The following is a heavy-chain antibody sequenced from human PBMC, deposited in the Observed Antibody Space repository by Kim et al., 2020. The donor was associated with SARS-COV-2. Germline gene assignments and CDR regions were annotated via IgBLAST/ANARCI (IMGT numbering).Heavy chain of an antibody. CDR3: ARDDGGYSYGKRPAN. J-gene: IGHJ1*01. CDR1: GFTFDTSA. D-gene: IGHD5-18*01. CDR2: LSPDGRYI. V-gene: IGHV3-21*06. Sequence: GGSLRLSCAASGFTFDTSAMTWVRQTSDKGLEWVSSLSPDGRYIYYADSVKGRFIISRDNANNLLFLQMNSLRDDDTAVYYCARDDGGYSYGKRPANWGQGALVIVS.